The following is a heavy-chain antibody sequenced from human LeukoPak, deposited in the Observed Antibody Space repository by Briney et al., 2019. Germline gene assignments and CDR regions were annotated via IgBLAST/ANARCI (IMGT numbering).Heavy chain of an antibody. Sequence: PSETLSLTCAVYGGSFSGYYWSWIRQPPGKGLEWIGEINHSGSTNYNPSLKSRVTISVDTSKNQFSLKLSSVTAADTAVYYCARGGGIVMVRGVIDYWGQGTLVTVSS. CDR3: ARGGGIVMVRGVIDY. CDR2: INHSGST. J-gene: IGHJ4*02. V-gene: IGHV4-34*01. D-gene: IGHD3-10*01. CDR1: GGSFSGYY.